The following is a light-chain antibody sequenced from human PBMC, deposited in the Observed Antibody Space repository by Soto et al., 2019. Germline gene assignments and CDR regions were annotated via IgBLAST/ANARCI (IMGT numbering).Light chain of an antibody. Sequence: QSALTQPRSVSGSPGQSVAISCTGTSRDVDAYDFVSWYQHHPGKAPKLIISEVSKRPSGVSHRFSGSKSGNTASLTISGLQAEDEADYFCCSFAGSFEVFXTGTKVTVL. CDR1: SRDVDAYDF. V-gene: IGLV2-11*01. J-gene: IGLJ1*01. CDR3: CSFAGSFEV. CDR2: EVS.